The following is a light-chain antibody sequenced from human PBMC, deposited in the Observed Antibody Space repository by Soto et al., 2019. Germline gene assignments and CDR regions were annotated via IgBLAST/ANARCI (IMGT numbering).Light chain of an antibody. Sequence: TQFPATLSVSPGYRVTLSCRASESVSSDVAWYQQKPGQSPRLLIFGASTRATSIPARFTGSRSGTEFSLTISSLQSEDFAVYYCQQYSTWPRTFGQGTKVDIK. J-gene: IGKJ1*01. CDR1: ESVSSD. CDR2: GAS. CDR3: QQYSTWPRT. V-gene: IGKV3-15*01.